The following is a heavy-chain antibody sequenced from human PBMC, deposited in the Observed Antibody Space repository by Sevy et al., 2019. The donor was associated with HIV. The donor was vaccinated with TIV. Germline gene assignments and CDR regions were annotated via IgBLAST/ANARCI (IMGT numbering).Heavy chain of an antibody. V-gene: IGHV3-30*18. CDR2: ISYDGRNK. Sequence: GGSLRLSCAVSGILFTTSGMHWVRQAPGKGLESVAVISYDGRNKFYGDSVKGRFTISRDNSKNILYLQMNSPRVEDTAVYYCAKDFTGYNGMDVWGQRTMVTVSS. CDR1: GILFTTSG. D-gene: IGHD3-9*01. J-gene: IGHJ6*02. CDR3: AKDFTGYNGMDV.